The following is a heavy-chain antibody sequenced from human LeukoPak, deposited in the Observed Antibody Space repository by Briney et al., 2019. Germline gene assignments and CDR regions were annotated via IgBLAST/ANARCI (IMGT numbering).Heavy chain of an antibody. CDR3: ARHGEYYYDSSGYYGNWFDP. J-gene: IGHJ5*02. Sequence: GESLKISCQGSGYSFTSYWIGWVRQMPGKGLEWMGIIYPGDSDTRYSPSFQGQVTISADKSISTAYLQWSSLKASDTAMYYCARHGEYYYDSSGYYGNWFDPWGQGTLVTVSS. D-gene: IGHD3-22*01. V-gene: IGHV5-51*01. CDR2: IYPGDSDT. CDR1: GYSFTSYW.